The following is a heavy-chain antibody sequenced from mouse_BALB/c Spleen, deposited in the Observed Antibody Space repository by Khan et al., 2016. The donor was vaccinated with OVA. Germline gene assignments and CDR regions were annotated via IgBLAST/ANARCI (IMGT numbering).Heavy chain of an antibody. CDR3: AIIYYGYDWFTY. CDR1: GLSLTNYG. D-gene: IGHD2-2*01. J-gene: IGHJ3*01. Sequence: QVQLKESGPGLVAPSQSLSITCTVSGLSLTNYGISWIRQPPGKGLEWLGVIWGDGSANNHSALLYRLSTNKDNTKCHASLKQTSLQTDDTATYYCAIIYYGYDWFTYWGQGTLVTVSA. V-gene: IGHV2-3*01. CDR2: IWGDGSA.